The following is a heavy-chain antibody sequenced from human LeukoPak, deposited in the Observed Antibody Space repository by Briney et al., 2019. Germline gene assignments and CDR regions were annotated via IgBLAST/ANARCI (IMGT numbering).Heavy chain of an antibody. CDR1: GGSFSGYY. J-gene: IGHJ4*02. CDR3: ARAPVNHYDSSGTYFDY. V-gene: IGHV4-34*01. Sequence: TSETLSLTCAVYGGSFSGYYWSWIRQPPGKGLEWIGEINHSGSTNYNPSLKSRVTISVDTSKNQFSLKLSSVTAADTAVYYCARAPVNHYDSSGTYFDYWGQGTLVTVSS. CDR2: INHSGST. D-gene: IGHD3-22*01.